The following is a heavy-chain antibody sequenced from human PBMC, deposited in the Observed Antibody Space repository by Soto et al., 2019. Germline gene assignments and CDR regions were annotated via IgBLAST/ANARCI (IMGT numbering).Heavy chain of an antibody. V-gene: IGHV3-23*01. CDR2: ISGSGGST. D-gene: IGHD3-22*01. CDR3: AKDYYHSSGYYAGFDY. CDR1: GFTFSSYA. J-gene: IGHJ4*02. Sequence: GGALRVSRAASGFTFSSYAMSGVRRAPGKGLEWVSAISGSGGSTYYADSVKGRFTISRDNSKNTLYLQMNSLRAEDTAVYYCAKDYYHSSGYYAGFDYWGQGPLVTVYS.